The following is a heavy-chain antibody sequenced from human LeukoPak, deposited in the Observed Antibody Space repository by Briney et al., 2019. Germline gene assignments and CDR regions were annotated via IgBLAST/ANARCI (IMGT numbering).Heavy chain of an antibody. D-gene: IGHD2-15*01. V-gene: IGHV3-30-3*01. CDR2: ISYDGSNK. Sequence: GGSMRLSCADSGFTFSSYAMHWVRQAPGKGLEWVAVISYDGSNKYYADSVKGRFTISRDNSKNTLYLQMNSLRAEDTAVYYCARDLYTVVVAAGWGYWGQGTLVTVSS. CDR1: GFTFSSYA. J-gene: IGHJ4*02. CDR3: ARDLYTVVVAAGWGY.